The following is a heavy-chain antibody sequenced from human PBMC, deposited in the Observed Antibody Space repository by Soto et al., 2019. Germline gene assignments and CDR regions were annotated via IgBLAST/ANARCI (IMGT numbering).Heavy chain of an antibody. V-gene: IGHV3-30-3*01. D-gene: IGHD2-8*01. Sequence: QVQLVESGGGVVQPGRSLRLSCAASGFTFSSYAMHWVRQAPGKGPEWVAVISYDGSNKYYADSVKGRFTISRDNSKNTLYLQMNSLRAEDTAVYYCARNLGVSHPYYGMDVWGQGTTVTVSS. CDR3: ARNLGVSHPYYGMDV. CDR2: ISYDGSNK. J-gene: IGHJ6*02. CDR1: GFTFSSYA.